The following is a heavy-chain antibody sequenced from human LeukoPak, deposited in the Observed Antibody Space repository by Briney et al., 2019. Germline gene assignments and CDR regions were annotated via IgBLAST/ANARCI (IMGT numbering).Heavy chain of an antibody. V-gene: IGHV3-21*01. D-gene: IGHD2-15*01. CDR1: GFTFSSYS. CDR3: ARDRTVGYCSGGSCSDMDV. CDR2: ISTISRYT. Sequence: NSGRSLRLSCAASGFTFSSYSMNWVRQAPGKGLDWVSSISTISRYTYYADSVNGRFTISRDNAKNSLYLQMNSLRSEDTSVYYCARDRTVGYCSGGSCSDMDVWGKGTTV. J-gene: IGHJ6*03.